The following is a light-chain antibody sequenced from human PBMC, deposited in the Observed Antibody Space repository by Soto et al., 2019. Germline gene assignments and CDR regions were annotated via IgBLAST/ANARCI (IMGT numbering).Light chain of an antibody. V-gene: IGKV3-20*01. CDR1: QSVSRTY. Sequence: IVLTQSPGTLSLSHGERATLSCRASQSVSRTYLAWYQQKPVQAPRLLIYATSSRATGIPDRFSGSGSGTDFTLTISRLEPEDFAVYYCQQYGSSGTFGQGTKVDIK. J-gene: IGKJ1*01. CDR2: ATS. CDR3: QQYGSSGT.